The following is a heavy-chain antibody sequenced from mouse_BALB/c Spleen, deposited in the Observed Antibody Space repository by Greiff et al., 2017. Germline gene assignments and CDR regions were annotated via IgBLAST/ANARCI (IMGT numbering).Heavy chain of an antibody. CDR3: ARCDGYGDYYAMDY. CDR2: IDPANGNT. CDR1: GFNIKDTY. J-gene: IGHJ4*01. Sequence: VQLQQSGAELVKPGASVKLSCTASGFNIKDTYMHWVKQRPEQGLEWIGRIDPANGNTKYDPKFQGKATITADTSSNTAYLQLSSLTSEDTAVYYCARCDGYGDYYAMDYWGQGTSVTVSS. V-gene: IGHV14-3*02. D-gene: IGHD2-3*01.